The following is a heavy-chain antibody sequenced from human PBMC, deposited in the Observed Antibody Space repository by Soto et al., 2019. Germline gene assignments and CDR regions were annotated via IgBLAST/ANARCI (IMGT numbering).Heavy chain of an antibody. Sequence: VLLQQSGPGLVKPSETLSLKCTVSGESMSDSYWNWIRQSQGKGLEWIGYVFTNGVTHYNPSLESRVTMSVDTSRNELSLRLASVTAADSAVYYCATASLEPTRRWFDTWGQGTRVTVSS. CDR1: GESMSDSY. V-gene: IGHV4-4*08. J-gene: IGHJ5*02. CDR2: VFTNGVT. D-gene: IGHD6-6*01. CDR3: ATASLEPTRRWFDT.